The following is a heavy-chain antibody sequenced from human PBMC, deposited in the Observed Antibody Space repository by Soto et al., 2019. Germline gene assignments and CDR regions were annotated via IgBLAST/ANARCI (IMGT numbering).Heavy chain of an antibody. V-gene: IGHV1-8*01. CDR3: ARGLYSSSWYFGGYYYGMDV. D-gene: IGHD6-13*01. J-gene: IGHJ6*02. CDR2: MNPNSGNT. CDR1: GYTFTSYD. Sequence: GASVKFSCKASGYTFTSYDINWVRQATGQGLEWMGWMNPNSGNTGYAQKFQGRVTMTRNTSISTAYMELSSLRSEDTAVYYCARGLYSSSWYFGGYYYGMDVWGQGTTVTVSS.